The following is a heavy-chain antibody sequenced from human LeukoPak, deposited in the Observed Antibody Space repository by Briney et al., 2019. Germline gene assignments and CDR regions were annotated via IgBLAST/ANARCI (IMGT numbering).Heavy chain of an antibody. J-gene: IGHJ5*02. CDR1: GFTFSSYA. Sequence: GSLRLSCAASGFTFSSYAMSWVRQAPGKGLEWVSGISGSSGSTYYADSVKGRFTISRDNSKNTLYLQMNSLRAEDTAVYYCAKSSGNYYRSWFGPWGQGTLVTVSS. V-gene: IGHV3-23*01. D-gene: IGHD1-26*01. CDR3: AKSSGNYYRSWFGP. CDR2: ISGSSGST.